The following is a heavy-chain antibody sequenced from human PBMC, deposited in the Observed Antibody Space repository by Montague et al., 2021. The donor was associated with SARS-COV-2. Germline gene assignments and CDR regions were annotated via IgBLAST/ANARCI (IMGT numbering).Heavy chain of an antibody. CDR1: GGSFSGYY. Sequence: SETLSLTCVVYGGSFSGYYWSWIRQPPGKGLEWIGEINHSGSTNYNPSLKSRVTISVDTSKKQFFLRVASVTAADTAVYYCARVPNGRHDNWGPGALVTVSS. V-gene: IGHV4-34*01. D-gene: IGHD2-8*01. J-gene: IGHJ4*02. CDR3: ARVPNGRHDN. CDR2: INHSGST.